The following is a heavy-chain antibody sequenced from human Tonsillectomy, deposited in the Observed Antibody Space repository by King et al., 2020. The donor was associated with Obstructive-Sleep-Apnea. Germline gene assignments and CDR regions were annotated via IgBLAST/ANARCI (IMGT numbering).Heavy chain of an antibody. D-gene: IGHD3-9*01. CDR2: ISYDGSNK. V-gene: IGHV3-30*04. CDR3: ARDNSIFWVFDY. CDR1: GFTFSSYA. Sequence: QLVESGGGVVQPGRSLRLSCAASGFTFSSYAMHWVRQAPGKGLEWVAVISYDGSNKYYADSVKGRFTISRDNSKNTLYLQMNSLRAEDTAVYYCARDNSIFWVFDYWGQGTLVTVSS. J-gene: IGHJ4*02.